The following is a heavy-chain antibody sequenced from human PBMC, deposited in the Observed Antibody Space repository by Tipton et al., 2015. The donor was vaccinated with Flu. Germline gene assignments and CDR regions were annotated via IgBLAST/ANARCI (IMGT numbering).Heavy chain of an antibody. V-gene: IGHV3-7*01. D-gene: IGHD1-26*01. Sequence: SLRLSCAASGFTFSSYWMAWIRQAPGKGLEWVASIKPDASEKAYVDSVKGRFTISRNNTEKSLFLLMNSLRADDMAVYYCARLGSRGGDYWGQGTLVTVSS. J-gene: IGHJ4*02. CDR3: ARLGSRGGDY. CDR2: IKPDASEK. CDR1: GFTFSSYW.